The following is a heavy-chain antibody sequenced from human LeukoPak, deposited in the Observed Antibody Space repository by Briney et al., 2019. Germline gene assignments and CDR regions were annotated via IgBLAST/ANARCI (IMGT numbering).Heavy chain of an antibody. J-gene: IGHJ4*02. V-gene: IGHV3-23*01. CDR2: ISGSGGST. CDR1: GFTFSSYA. D-gene: IGHD3-22*01. CDR3: AKLPITMIVVVTHFDY. Sequence: GGSLRLSCAASGFTFSSYAMSWVRQAPGKGLEWVSAISGSGGSTYYADSVKGRFTISSDNSKNTLYLQMNSLRAEDTAVYYCAKLPITMIVVVTHFDYWGQGTLVTVSS.